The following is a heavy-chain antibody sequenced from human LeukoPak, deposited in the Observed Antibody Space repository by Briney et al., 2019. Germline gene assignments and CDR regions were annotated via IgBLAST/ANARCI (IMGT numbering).Heavy chain of an antibody. D-gene: IGHD6-19*01. V-gene: IGHV4-34*01. CDR2: INHSGST. CDR3: ARGRIAVAGTGDYFDY. J-gene: IGHJ4*02. Sequence: SETLSLTCTVSGGSISSYYWSWIRQPPGKGLEWIGEINHSGSTNYNPSLKSRVTISVDTSKNQFSLKLSSVTAADTAVYYCARGRIAVAGTGDYFDYWGQGTLVTVSS. CDR1: GGSISSYY.